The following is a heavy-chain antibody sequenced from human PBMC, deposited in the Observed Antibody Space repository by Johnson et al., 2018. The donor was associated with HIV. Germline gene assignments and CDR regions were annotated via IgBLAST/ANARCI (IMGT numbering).Heavy chain of an antibody. Sequence: VQLVESGGGLVQPGGSLRLSCAASEFTLSSYGMHWVRQAPGKGLEWLSYISSSGSTIYYVDSVKGRFTISRDNAKNSLYLQMNSLRAEDTAVYYCARDRPSKWLRSNDDIFDIWGQGTMVTVSS. CDR3: ARDRPSKWLRSNDDIFDI. J-gene: IGHJ3*02. D-gene: IGHD5-12*01. V-gene: IGHV3-48*04. CDR2: ISSSGSTI. CDR1: EFTLSSYG.